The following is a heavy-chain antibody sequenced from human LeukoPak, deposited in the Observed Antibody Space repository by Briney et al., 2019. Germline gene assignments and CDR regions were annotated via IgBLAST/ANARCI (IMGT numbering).Heavy chain of an antibody. J-gene: IGHJ3*02. CDR3: ARLITGTTTAFDI. D-gene: IGHD1-7*01. V-gene: IGHV4-4*07. CDR2: VYTSGST. CDR1: GGSISGYY. Sequence: PSETLSLTCTVSGGSISGYYWSWIRQPAGKGLEWIGRVYTSGSTHYNPSLKSRVTMSVDTSKNQFSLKLSSVTAADTAVYYCARLITGTTTAFDIWGQGTMVTASS.